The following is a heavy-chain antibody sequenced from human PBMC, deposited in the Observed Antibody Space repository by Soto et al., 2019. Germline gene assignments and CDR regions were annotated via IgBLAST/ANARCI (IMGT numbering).Heavy chain of an antibody. CDR1: GDTFKNCV. CDR2: IIPLFGTT. V-gene: IGHV1-69*01. J-gene: IGHJ6*02. CDR3: AAELGFGKLSVV. Sequence: QVQVVQSGVEVRRPGSSVKVSCKASGDTFKNCVISWVRQAPGQGLEWMGGIIPLFGTTDFAQRFQGRLTITTYESTTTASMALSRLRSEATATYFCAAELGFGKLSVVWGQGNTVIVSS. D-gene: IGHD3-10*01.